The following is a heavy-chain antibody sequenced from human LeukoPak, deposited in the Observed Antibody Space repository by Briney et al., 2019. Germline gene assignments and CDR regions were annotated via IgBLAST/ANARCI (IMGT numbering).Heavy chain of an antibody. Sequence: GASVKVSCKASGYTFTGYCMHWVRQAPGQGLEWMGWINPNSGGTNYAQKLQGRVTMTTDTSTSTAYMELRSLRSDDTAVYYCARDGHRRYYYDSRGREGGFDIWGQGTMVTVSS. CDR1: GYTFTGYC. J-gene: IGHJ3*02. CDR3: ARDGHRRYYYDSRGREGGFDI. V-gene: IGHV1-2*02. D-gene: IGHD3-22*01. CDR2: INPNSGGT.